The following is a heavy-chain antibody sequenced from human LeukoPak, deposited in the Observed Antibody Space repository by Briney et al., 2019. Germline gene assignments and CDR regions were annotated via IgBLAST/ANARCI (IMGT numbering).Heavy chain of an antibody. Sequence: PGGSLRLSCAASGFTFSSYAMHWVRQAPGKGLEYVSAISSNGGSTYYANSVKGRYTISRDNSKNTLCPQMGSLRAEDMAVYYCASGDCSGGSCYIADYWGQGTLVTVSS. CDR3: ASGDCSGGSCYIADY. J-gene: IGHJ4*02. CDR1: GFTFSSYA. CDR2: ISSNGGST. D-gene: IGHD2-15*01. V-gene: IGHV3-64*01.